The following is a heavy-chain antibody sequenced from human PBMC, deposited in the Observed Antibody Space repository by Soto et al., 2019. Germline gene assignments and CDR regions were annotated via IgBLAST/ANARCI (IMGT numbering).Heavy chain of an antibody. J-gene: IGHJ4*02. CDR2: ISGSGGST. CDR3: AKALMITFGGVIVSPIFDY. Sequence: PEGSLRLSCAAAGFTFSSYAMSWVRQAPGKGLEWVSAISGSGGSTYYADSVKGRFTISRDNSKNTLYLQMNSLRAEDTAVYYCAKALMITFGGVIVSPIFDYWGQGTLVTVSS. CDR1: GFTFSSYA. D-gene: IGHD3-16*02. V-gene: IGHV3-23*01.